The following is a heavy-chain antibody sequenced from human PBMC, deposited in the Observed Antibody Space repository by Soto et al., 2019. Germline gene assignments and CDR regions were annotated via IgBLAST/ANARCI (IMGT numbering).Heavy chain of an antibody. CDR1: GYTFIGYY. J-gene: IGHJ6*02. CDR2: ITPNTGGT. CDR3: ARSLSVAVPDTRNMDV. Sequence: GASLKISCKTSGYTFIGYYIHWVRQAPGQGLEWMGWITPNTGGTDYAQKFQGWVTVTKDTSISTAYMELTRLTSDDTAVYDGARSLSVAVPDTRNMDVWGQGTTVTVSS. V-gene: IGHV1-2*04. D-gene: IGHD6-19*01.